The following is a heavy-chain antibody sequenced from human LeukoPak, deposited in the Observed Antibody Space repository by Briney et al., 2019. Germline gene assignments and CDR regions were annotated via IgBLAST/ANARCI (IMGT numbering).Heavy chain of an antibody. CDR1: GGTFSSYA. J-gene: IGHJ4*02. V-gene: IGHV1-69*04. CDR3: ARVKQQLGRVFGY. D-gene: IGHD6-13*01. Sequence: SVKVSCKASGGTFSSYAISWVRQAPGQGLEWMGRIIPILGLANYAQKFQGRVTITADKSTSTAYMELSSLRSEDTAVYYCARVKQQLGRVFGYWGQGTLVTVSS. CDR2: IIPILGLA.